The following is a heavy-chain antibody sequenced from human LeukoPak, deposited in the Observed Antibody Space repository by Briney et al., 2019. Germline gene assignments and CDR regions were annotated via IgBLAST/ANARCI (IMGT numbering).Heavy chain of an antibody. Sequence: SVKVSCKASGGTFSSYAISWVRQAPGQGLEWMGRIIPILGIANYAQKFQGRVTITADKSTSTAYMELSSLRSEDTAVYYCARVMHDILTGYYEGAAFDIWGQGTMVTVSS. V-gene: IGHV1-69*04. CDR1: GGTFSSYA. D-gene: IGHD3-9*01. J-gene: IGHJ3*02. CDR2: IIPILGIA. CDR3: ARVMHDILTGYYEGAAFDI.